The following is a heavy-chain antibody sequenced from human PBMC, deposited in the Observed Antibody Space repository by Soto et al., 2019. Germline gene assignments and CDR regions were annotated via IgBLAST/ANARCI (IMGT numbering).Heavy chain of an antibody. V-gene: IGHV2-5*02. CDR2: TYWDEEK. D-gene: IGHD5-12*01. Sequence: ITLKASGPTLVKPTQTLTLTCTFSGFSLSTRGLALGWFRQPPGKALEWLALTYWDEEKWYSLSVNTRLTITDDTAKNPVVLTMANMDPMYTATYDCAHRPRGYAYDFDYWGQGTLVTVSS. CDR1: GFSLSTRGLA. J-gene: IGHJ4*02. CDR3: AHRPRGYAYDFDY.